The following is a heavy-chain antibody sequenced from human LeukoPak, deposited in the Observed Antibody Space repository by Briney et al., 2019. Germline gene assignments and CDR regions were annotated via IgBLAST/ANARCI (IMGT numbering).Heavy chain of an antibody. CDR1: GGSFNKYY. Sequence: SETLSLTCNVSGGSFNKYYWSWIRQPPGKGLEWIGYMYYSGSTNYNPSLTSRVTISIDTSKNQISLKLTSVTAADTAVYYCARSGYYDSGEYKWWFDPWGQGTLVTVSS. V-gene: IGHV4-59*01. CDR2: MYYSGST. D-gene: IGHD3-22*01. CDR3: ARSGYYDSGEYKWWFDP. J-gene: IGHJ5*02.